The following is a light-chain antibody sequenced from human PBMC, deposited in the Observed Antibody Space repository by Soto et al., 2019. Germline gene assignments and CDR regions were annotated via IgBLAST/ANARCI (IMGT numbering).Light chain of an antibody. Sequence: QSVLTQPPSASGTPGQRVTIFCSVSSSNIGSSTVNWYQQVPGATPKLLIESNDQRPSGVPDRFSGSKSGTSAYLAISGLHSEDEADYYCAAWDASLSAHYAFGTGTKVT. CDR2: SND. CDR1: SSNIGSST. V-gene: IGLV1-44*01. CDR3: AAWDASLSAHYA. J-gene: IGLJ1*01.